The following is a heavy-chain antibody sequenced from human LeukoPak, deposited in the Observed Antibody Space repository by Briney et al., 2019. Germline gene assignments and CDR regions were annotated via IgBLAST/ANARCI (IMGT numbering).Heavy chain of an antibody. CDR1: GFTFSTYN. CDR2: ISSSSTTI. J-gene: IGHJ4*02. Sequence: TGGSLRLSCAASGFTFSTYNMNWVRQAPGQGLEWVSYISSSSTTIYYADFVKGRFTVSRDNAKNSLYLQMNSLRAEDSAVYYCASHYYGSGTYYWGYYFDYWGQGTLVTVSS. D-gene: IGHD3-10*01. CDR3: ASHYYGSGTYYWGYYFDY. V-gene: IGHV3-48*04.